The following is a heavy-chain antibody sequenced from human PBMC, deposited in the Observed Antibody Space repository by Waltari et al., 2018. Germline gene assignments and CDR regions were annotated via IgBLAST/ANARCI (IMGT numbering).Heavy chain of an antibody. J-gene: IGHJ4*02. D-gene: IGHD3-16*01. CDR1: GYNFSNYW. CDR2: GLPGNPDR. CDR3: AGGDGAN. V-gene: IGHV5-51*01. Sequence: EVQLVQSGAEMKKPGESLKISCQGSGYNFSNYWIGWVRPMPGKGLEWMGTGLPGNPDRKYRPSFQGRVAISADTSPNIASLYWSSLKTSDTAIYYCAGGDGANWGQGTLVTVSS.